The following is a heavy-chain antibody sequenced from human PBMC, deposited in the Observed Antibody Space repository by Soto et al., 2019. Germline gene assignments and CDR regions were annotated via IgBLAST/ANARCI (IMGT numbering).Heavy chain of an antibody. D-gene: IGHD3-10*01. CDR3: ARDTLRLLWFGEGWFDP. Sequence: ASVKVSCKASGGTFSSYAISWVRQAPGQGLEWMGGIIPIFGTANYAQKFQGRVTITADKSTSTAYMELSSLRSEDTAVYYCARDTLRLLWFGEGWFDPWGQGTLVTVSS. J-gene: IGHJ5*02. CDR2: IIPIFGTA. V-gene: IGHV1-69*06. CDR1: GGTFSSYA.